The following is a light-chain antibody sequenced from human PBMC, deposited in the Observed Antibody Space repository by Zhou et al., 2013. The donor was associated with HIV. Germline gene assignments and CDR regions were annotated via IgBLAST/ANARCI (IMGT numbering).Light chain of an antibody. CDR2: GAS. J-gene: IGKJ2*01. Sequence: DIVLTQSPGTLSLSPGERATLSCRASQSVSSSYLAWYQQKPGQAPRLLIYGASSRATGIPDRFSGSGSGTDFTLTISRLEPEDFAVYYCQQCGSSPRTFGQGTKLEIK. CDR3: QQCGSSPRT. CDR1: QSVSSSY. V-gene: IGKV3-20*01.